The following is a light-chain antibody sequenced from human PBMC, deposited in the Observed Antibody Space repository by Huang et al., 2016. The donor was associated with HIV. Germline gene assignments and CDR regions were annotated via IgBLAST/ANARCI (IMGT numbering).Light chain of an antibody. CDR3: MQGTHWPQT. Sequence: DVVLTQSPLSLPVTLGQPASISCKSSHSLLHSDGTTYVNWFLQRPGQSPRRLIYKVSNRDFGVPARCGGSGSGADFTLTISRVEADDIGVYYCMQGTHWPQTFGQGTKVEVK. CDR1: HSLLHSDGTTY. J-gene: IGKJ1*01. CDR2: KVS. V-gene: IGKV2-30*02.